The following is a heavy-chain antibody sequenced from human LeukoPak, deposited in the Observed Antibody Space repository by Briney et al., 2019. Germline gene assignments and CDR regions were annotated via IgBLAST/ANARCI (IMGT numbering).Heavy chain of an antibody. CDR1: GGSISSYY. J-gene: IGHJ5*02. CDR3: ARDAFRSYYGSGSYYPGNNWFDP. CDR2: IYYSGST. D-gene: IGHD3-10*01. V-gene: IGHV4-59*01. Sequence: SETLSLTCTVSGGSISSYYWSWIRQPPGKGLEWIGYIYYSGSTNYNPSLKSRVTISVDTSKNQFSLKLSSVTAADTAGYYCARDAFRSYYGSGSYYPGNNWFDPWGQGTLVTVSS.